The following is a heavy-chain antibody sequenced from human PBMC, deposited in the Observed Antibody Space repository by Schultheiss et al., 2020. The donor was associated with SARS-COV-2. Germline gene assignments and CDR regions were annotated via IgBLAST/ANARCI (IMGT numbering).Heavy chain of an antibody. CDR2: IWYDGSNK. V-gene: IGHV3-33*06. CDR3: AKESVHPLWGKEYLQD. J-gene: IGHJ1*01. Sequence: GGSLRLSCAASGFTFSGYCMHWVRQAPGKGLEWVAVIWYDGSNKYYADSVKGRFTISRDNSKNTLYLQMNSLRGEDTAVYYCAKESVHPLWGKEYLQDWGQGIMVTVSS. CDR1: GFTFSGYC. D-gene: IGHD7-27*01.